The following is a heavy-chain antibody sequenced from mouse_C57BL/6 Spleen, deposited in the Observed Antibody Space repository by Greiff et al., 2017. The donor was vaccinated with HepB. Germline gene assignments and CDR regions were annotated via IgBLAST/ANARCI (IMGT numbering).Heavy chain of an antibody. D-gene: IGHD1-1*01. CDR2: IYWDDDK. Sequence: QVTLKESGPGILQSSQTLSLTCSFSGFSLSTSGMGVSWIRQPSGKGLEWLAHIYWDDDKRYNPSLKSRLTISKDTSRNQVFLKITSVDTADTATYYCARRGGIDYYGSSGGWYFDVWGTGTTVTVSS. CDR1: GFSLSTSGMG. V-gene: IGHV8-12*01. J-gene: IGHJ1*03. CDR3: ARRGGIDYYGSSGGWYFDV.